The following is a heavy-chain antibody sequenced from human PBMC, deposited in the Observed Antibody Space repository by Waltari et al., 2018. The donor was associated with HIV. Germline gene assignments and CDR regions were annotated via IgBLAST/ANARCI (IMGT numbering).Heavy chain of an antibody. Sequence: EVQLVEAGGGLVKRGGSLRVSCAASGLSFSDAWMIWVRQAPGKVLEWVARIKNNANGGAVDYGALVKGRFTISRDDSKSMVYLQMNNLEADDTAVYFCTSWQGGSFWGQGTLVTVSS. CDR2: IKNNANGGAV. J-gene: IGHJ4*02. CDR1: GLSFSDAW. V-gene: IGHV3-15*01. CDR3: TSWQGGSF. D-gene: IGHD5-12*01.